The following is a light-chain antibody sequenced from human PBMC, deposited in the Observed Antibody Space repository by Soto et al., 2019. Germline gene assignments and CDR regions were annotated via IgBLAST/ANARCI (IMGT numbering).Light chain of an antibody. CDR1: SSDVGGYRY. J-gene: IGLJ1*01. CDR2: EVT. Sequence: QSVLTQPASVSGSPGQSITISCTGTSSDVGGYRYVSWYQHHPGKAPKLMIYEVTDRPSGVSNRFSGSKSGNTASLTISGLQAEDEAEYYCSSYTNINTRACVFGTGTKLTVL. V-gene: IGLV2-14*01. CDR3: SSYTNINTRACV.